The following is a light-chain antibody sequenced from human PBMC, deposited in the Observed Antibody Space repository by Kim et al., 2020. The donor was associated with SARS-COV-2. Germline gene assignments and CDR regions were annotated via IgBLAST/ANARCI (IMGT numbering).Light chain of an antibody. Sequence: QSITISCTGAGSDVDGDNYLSWYQQHPGKAPKLMIYDVSYRPSGVSHRFSGSKSGNTASLTISGLQAEDEADYYCSSYTSTSLGVFGGGTQLTVL. V-gene: IGLV2-14*03. CDR2: DVS. CDR1: GSDVDGDNY. J-gene: IGLJ3*02. CDR3: SSYTSTSLGV.